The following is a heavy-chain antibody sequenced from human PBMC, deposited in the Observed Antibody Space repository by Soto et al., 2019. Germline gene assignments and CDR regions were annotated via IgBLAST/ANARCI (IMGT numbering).Heavy chain of an antibody. Sequence: EVQLLESGGGLVQPGGSLRLSCAASGFTFSSYALSWVRLAPGKGLEWVSAISGSGAGTYYADSVKGRFTISRDNSKNTLDLQMTSLRAEDTAVYYCANSIAAAGIAMDYWGQGTLVTVSS. CDR2: ISGSGAGT. J-gene: IGHJ4*02. CDR3: ANSIAAAGIAMDY. D-gene: IGHD6-13*01. V-gene: IGHV3-23*01. CDR1: GFTFSSYA.